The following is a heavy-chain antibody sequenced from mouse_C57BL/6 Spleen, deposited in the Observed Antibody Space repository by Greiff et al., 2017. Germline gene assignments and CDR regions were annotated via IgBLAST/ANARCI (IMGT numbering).Heavy chain of an antibody. D-gene: IGHD4-1*01. V-gene: IGHV1-15*01. J-gene: IGHJ2*01. CDR3: TVTGTKGY. Sequence: QVQLQQSGAELVRPGASVTLSCKASGYTFTDYEMHWVKQTPVHGLEWIGAIDPETGGTAYNQKFKGTAILTADKSSSTAYMELRSLTSEDSAVYYCTVTGTKGYWGQGTTLTVSS. CDR1: GYTFTDYE. CDR2: IDPETGGT.